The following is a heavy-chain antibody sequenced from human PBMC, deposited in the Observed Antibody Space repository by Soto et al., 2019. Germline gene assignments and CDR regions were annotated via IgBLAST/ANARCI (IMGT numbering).Heavy chain of an antibody. CDR2: MNLNGGNT. J-gene: IGHJ6*03. D-gene: IGHD3-16*01. Sequence: QVQLVQSGAEVKKPGASVKVSCKASGDTFTGDEITWVRQATGQGLEWMGWMNLNGGNTGYAQTFQGRVSMTGNPSISTAYMELSSLRSEDTAVYYCARVPRGSRYFYYLDVWGKGTTVIDSS. V-gene: IGHV1-8*01. CDR1: GDTFTGDE. CDR3: ARVPRGSRYFYYLDV.